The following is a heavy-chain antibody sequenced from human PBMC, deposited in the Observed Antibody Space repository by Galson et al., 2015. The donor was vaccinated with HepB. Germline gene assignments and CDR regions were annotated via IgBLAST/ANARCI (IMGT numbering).Heavy chain of an antibody. CDR3: ARDKRQLERLGGSPPSGFDP. CDR2: INPSGGST. D-gene: IGHD1-1*01. Sequence: SVKVSCKASGYTFTSYYMHWVRQAPGQGLEWMGIINPSGGSTSYAQKFQGRVTMTRDTSTSTVYMELSSLRSEDTAVYYCARDKRQLERLGGSPPSGFDPWGQGTLVTVSS. J-gene: IGHJ5*02. V-gene: IGHV1-46*01. CDR1: GYTFTSYY.